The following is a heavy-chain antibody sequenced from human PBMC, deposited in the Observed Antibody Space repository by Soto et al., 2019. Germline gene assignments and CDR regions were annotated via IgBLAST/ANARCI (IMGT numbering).Heavy chain of an antibody. J-gene: IGHJ6*02. CDR3: TREGGGYDFRYYYYGMDV. D-gene: IGHD5-12*01. CDR2: INVHNGHT. V-gene: IGHV1-18*01. CDR1: GYTFGSNG. Sequence: QVQLVQSGGEVKKPGASVKVSCKASGYTFGSNGISWVRQAPGQGLEWKAWINVHNGHTKHAQKVQGRVTLTTNTSASTAYMELRSLRSDDTAVYYCTREGGGYDFRYYYYGMDVWGQGTTVTVSS.